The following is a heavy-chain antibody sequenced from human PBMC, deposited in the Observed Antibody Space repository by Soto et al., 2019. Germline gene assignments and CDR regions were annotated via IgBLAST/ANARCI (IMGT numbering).Heavy chain of an antibody. CDR2: INPSGAT. CDR3: ARPSWEGWLQPFDY. D-gene: IGHD1-26*01. J-gene: IGHJ4*02. Sequence: SETLSLTCAVYGASFGGFYWSWIRQTPGKGLEWISEINPSGATNYHSSLKSRVTISIDTSKNHFSLKLSSLTAEDTAVYYCARPSWEGWLQPFDYWGQGTLVTVSS. V-gene: IGHV4-34*01. CDR1: GASFGGFY.